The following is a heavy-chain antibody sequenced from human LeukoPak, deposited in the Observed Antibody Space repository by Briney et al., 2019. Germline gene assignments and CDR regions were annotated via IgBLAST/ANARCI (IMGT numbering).Heavy chain of an antibody. Sequence: ASVRVSCKTSGYKFLSHGISWVRQAAGQCLECLGWIRADNGDTRFALKFQGRFTMTTDTSTSTAHMELRSLRSDDTAVYYCARDWPTVIADFWGQGTLVTVSS. V-gene: IGHV1-18*04. CDR2: IRADNGDT. D-gene: IGHD4-11*01. CDR1: GYKFLSHG. J-gene: IGHJ1*01. CDR3: ARDWPTVIADF.